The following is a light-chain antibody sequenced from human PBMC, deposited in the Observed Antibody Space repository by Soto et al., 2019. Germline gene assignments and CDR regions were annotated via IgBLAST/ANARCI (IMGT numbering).Light chain of an antibody. CDR3: QQSYSIFFS. CDR1: QSIRSY. J-gene: IGKJ4*01. CDR2: DTS. V-gene: IGKV1-39*01. Sequence: DIQMTQSPSSLSASVGDRVTITCRASQSIRSYLNWYQQKPGKAPKLLIYDTSSLQSGVPSRFSGSGSGTDFTLTISSLQPEDVATYYCQQSYSIFFSFGGGTKVEIK.